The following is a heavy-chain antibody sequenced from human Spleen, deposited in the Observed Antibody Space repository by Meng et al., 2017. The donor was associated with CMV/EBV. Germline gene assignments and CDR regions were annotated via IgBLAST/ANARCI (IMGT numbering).Heavy chain of an antibody. CDR2: ISYDGSNK. Sequence: LSLTCTVSGGSISSYYWSWIRQPPGKGLEWVAVISYDGSNKYYADSVKGRFTISRDNSKNTLYLQMNSLRAEDTAVYYCAREGKGLGPYYFDYWGQGTLVTVSS. D-gene: IGHD2-15*01. V-gene: IGHV3-30-3*01. J-gene: IGHJ4*02. CDR1: GGSISSYY. CDR3: AREGKGLGPYYFDY.